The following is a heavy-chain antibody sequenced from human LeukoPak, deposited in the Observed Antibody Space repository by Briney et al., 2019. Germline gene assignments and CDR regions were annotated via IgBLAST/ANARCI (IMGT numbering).Heavy chain of an antibody. V-gene: IGHV4-34*01. CDR3: ARGRKARGGSWFDP. CDR1: GGSISSYY. D-gene: IGHD3-10*01. J-gene: IGHJ5*02. Sequence: SETLSLTCTVSGGSISSYYWSWIRQPPGKGLEWIGEINHSGSTNYNPSLKSRVTISVDTSKNQFSLELSSVTAADTAVYYCARGRKARGGSWFDPWGQGTLVTVSS. CDR2: INHSGST.